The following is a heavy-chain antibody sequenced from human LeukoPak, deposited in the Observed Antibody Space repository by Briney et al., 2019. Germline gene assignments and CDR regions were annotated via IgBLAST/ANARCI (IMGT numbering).Heavy chain of an antibody. J-gene: IGHJ4*02. CDR3: ARGDEPADY. Sequence: SETLSLTCTVSGGSISSYYWSWIRQPPGKGLEWIGYIYYSGSTNYNPSLKSRVTISVDTSKNQFSLKLSSVTAADTAVYYCARGDEPADYWGQGTLVTVSS. CDR2: IYYSGST. V-gene: IGHV4-59*01. CDR1: GGSISSYY.